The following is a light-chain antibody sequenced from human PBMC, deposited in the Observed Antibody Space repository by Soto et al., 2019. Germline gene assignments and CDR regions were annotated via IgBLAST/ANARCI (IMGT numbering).Light chain of an antibody. Sequence: EIVMTQSPATLSVSPGERATISCRASQSVSSNLAWYQQKPGQAPRLLIYGASTRATGIPARFSGSGSGTEFTLNISSLQSEDCAVYYCQQYNNWPLPFGGGTKVEIK. CDR2: GAS. V-gene: IGKV3-15*01. J-gene: IGKJ4*01. CDR3: QQYNNWPLP. CDR1: QSVSSN.